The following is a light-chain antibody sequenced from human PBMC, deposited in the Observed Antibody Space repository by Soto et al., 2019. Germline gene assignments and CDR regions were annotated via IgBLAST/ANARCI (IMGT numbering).Light chain of an antibody. V-gene: IGKV1-9*01. Sequence: DIPLTQSPSFLAASVGDRVTITCRAGQGISRNFAWYRQKPGKAPKLLFYAASTLQRRVPLRFSGSGSGTEFTLTINSLQPEDFATYCWQHLNSCSATFGGGTKVEIK. CDR2: AAS. J-gene: IGKJ4*01. CDR3: QHLNSCSAT. CDR1: QGISRN.